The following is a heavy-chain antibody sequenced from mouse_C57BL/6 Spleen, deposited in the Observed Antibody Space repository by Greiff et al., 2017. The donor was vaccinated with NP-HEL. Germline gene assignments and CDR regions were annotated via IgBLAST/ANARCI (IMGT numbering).Heavy chain of an antibody. CDR3: ARVGYYGSSYGFAY. CDR1: GYTFTSYW. J-gene: IGHJ3*01. V-gene: IGHV1-61*01. CDR2: IYPSDSET. D-gene: IGHD1-1*01. Sequence: VQLQQPGAELVRPGSSVKLSCKASGYTFTSYWMDWVKQRPGQGLEWIGNIYPSDSETHYNQKFKDKATLTVDKSSSTAYMQLSSLTSEDSAVYYCARVGYYGSSYGFAYWGQGTLVTVSA.